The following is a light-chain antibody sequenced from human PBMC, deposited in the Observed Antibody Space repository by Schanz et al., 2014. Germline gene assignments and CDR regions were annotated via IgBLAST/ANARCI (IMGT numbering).Light chain of an antibody. CDR3: SSYAGSNNLV. CDR1: SSDLGGYNY. J-gene: IGLJ2*01. Sequence: QSALTQPASVSGSPGQSITISCTGTSSDLGGYNYVSWYQQYPGKVPKLIIYEVNKRPSGVPDRFSGSRSGNTASLTVSGLQAEDEADYYCSSYAGSNNLVFGGGTKLTVL. V-gene: IGLV2-8*01. CDR2: EVN.